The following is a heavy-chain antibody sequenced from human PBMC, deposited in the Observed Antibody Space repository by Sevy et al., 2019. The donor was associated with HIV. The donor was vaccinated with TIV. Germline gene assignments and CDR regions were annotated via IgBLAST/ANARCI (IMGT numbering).Heavy chain of an antibody. Sequence: GGSLRLSCAASGFSFSDYRMHWVRQAPGKGLEWVAVISNGGRNNKYNADSVKGRLTILRDNSKNKLELQMNNLGAEEKAIYYCARDRGEILSSAFDYWGQGTLVTVSS. CDR1: GFSFSDYR. J-gene: IGHJ4*02. D-gene: IGHD3-16*01. CDR3: ARDRGEILSSAFDY. CDR2: ISNGGRNNK. V-gene: IGHV3-30*03.